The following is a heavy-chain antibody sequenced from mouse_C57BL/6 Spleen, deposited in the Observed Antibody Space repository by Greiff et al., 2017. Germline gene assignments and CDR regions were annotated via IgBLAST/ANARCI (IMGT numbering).Heavy chain of an antibody. V-gene: IGHV1-80*01. CDR3: ARKDDYDVGAY. D-gene: IGHD2-4*01. CDR1: GYAFSSYW. J-gene: IGHJ3*01. CDR2: IYPGDGDT. Sequence: VQVVESGAELVKPGASVKISCKASGYAFSSYWMNWVKQRPGKGLEWIGQIYPGDGDTNYNGKFKGKATLTADKSSSTAYMQLSSLTSEDSAVYFCARKDDYDVGAYWGQGTLVTVSA.